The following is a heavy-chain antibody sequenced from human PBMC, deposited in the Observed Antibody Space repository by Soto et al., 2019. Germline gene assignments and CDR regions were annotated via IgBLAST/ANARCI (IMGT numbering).Heavy chain of an antibody. D-gene: IGHD6-25*01. CDR1: GYTFTRYD. CDR3: ARVQRIAAPYDAFDI. J-gene: IGHJ3*02. CDR2: MNPNSGNT. V-gene: IGHV1-8*01. Sequence: GASVKVSCKASGYTFTRYDINWVRQATGQGLEWMGWMNPNSGNTGYAQKFQGRVTMTRNTSISTAYMELSSLRSEDTAVYYCARVQRIAAPYDAFDIWGQGTMVTVSS.